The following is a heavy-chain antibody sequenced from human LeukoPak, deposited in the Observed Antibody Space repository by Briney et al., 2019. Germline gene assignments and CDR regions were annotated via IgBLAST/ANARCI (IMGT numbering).Heavy chain of an antibody. J-gene: IGHJ4*02. CDR1: GITLSNYG. D-gene: IGHD1-1*01. V-gene: IGHV3-23*01. CDR3: ARVRGATGTTYSDY. Sequence: PGGSLRLSCAVSGITLSNYGMSWVRQAPGKGLEWVAGISDSGGRTNYADSVKGRFTISRDNPKNTLYLQMNSLRAEDTAVYYCARVRGATGTTYSDYWGQGTLVTVSS. CDR2: ISDSGGRT.